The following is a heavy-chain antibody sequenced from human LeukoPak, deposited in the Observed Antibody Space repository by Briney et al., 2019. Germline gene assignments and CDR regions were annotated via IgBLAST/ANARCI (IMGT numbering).Heavy chain of an antibody. J-gene: IGHJ5*02. D-gene: IGHD6-13*01. Sequence: GASVKVSCKASGYTFTGYYMHWVRQAPGQGLEWMGWINPNSGGTNYAQKFQGRVTMTRDTSISTAYMELSRLRSDDTAVYYCVLAAARLNWFDPWGQGTLVTVSS. CDR2: INPNSGGT. V-gene: IGHV1-2*02. CDR3: VLAAARLNWFDP. CDR1: GYTFTGYY.